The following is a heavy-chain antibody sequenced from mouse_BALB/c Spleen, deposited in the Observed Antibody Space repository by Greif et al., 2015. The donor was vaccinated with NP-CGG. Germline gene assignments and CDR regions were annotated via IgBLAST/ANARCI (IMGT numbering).Heavy chain of an antibody. J-gene: IGHJ3*01. CDR3: ARGGVRAWFAY. D-gene: IGHD2-14*01. CDR1: GFTFSSFG. V-gene: IGHV5-17*02. Sequence: DVKLVESGGGLVQPGGSRKLSCAASGFTFSSFGMHWVRQAPEKGLEWVAYISSGSSTIYYADTVKGRFTISRDNPKNPLFLQMTSLRSEDTAMYYCARGGVRAWFAYWGQGTLVTVSA. CDR2: ISSGSSTI.